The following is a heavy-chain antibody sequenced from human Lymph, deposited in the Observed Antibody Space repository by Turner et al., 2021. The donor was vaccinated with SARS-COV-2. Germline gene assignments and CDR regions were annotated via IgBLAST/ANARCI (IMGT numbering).Heavy chain of an antibody. CDR2: IIPLLAIA. V-gene: IGHV1-69*10. D-gene: IGHD6-13*01. J-gene: IGHJ6*02. Sequence: QVQLVQSGAEVKKPGSSVKVSCKASGGTFSSSAISWVRQAPGQGLEWRGGIIPLLAIANTAQNLQGKVTITGDKTTSTAYMGLSSLGSGETALYLCARIAAPGMGGGVHYYYYAMDVWGQGTTVTVSS. CDR1: GGTFSSSA. CDR3: ARIAAPGMGGGVHYYYYAMDV.